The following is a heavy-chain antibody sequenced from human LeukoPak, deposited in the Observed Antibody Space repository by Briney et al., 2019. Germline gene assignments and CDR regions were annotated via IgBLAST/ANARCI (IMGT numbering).Heavy chain of an antibody. V-gene: IGHV3-73*01. J-gene: IGHJ4*02. CDR1: GFTFSGSA. CDR2: IRSKANNDAT. Sequence: GGSLRLSCAASGFTFSGSAMHWVRQASGKGLEWVGRIRSKANNDATAYAASVKGRFTISRDDSKNTAYLQMNSLKTEGTAVYYCTRPDDYGDYWGQGTLVTVSS. CDR3: TRPDDYGDY.